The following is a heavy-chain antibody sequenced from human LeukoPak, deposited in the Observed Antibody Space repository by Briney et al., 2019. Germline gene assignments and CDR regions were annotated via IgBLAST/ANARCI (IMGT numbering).Heavy chain of an antibody. CDR3: AKALGYVDPSDA. Sequence: GGSLRLSCAASGFPFSSQAMSWVRQAPGKGLEWVSSISGSDGSTHYADSVKGRFTISRDNSKNTLFLQMNTLRAEDTAVYFCAKALGYVDPSDAWGQGTLVTVSS. J-gene: IGHJ5*02. V-gene: IGHV3-23*01. CDR2: ISGSDGST. D-gene: IGHD2-15*01. CDR1: GFPFSSQA.